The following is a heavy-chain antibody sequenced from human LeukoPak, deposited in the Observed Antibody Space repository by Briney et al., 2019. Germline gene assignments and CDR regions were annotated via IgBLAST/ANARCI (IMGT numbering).Heavy chain of an antibody. CDR3: AREVSVIYYGSGTSWFDP. CDR1: GYSISSGYY. V-gene: IGHV4-38-2*02. Sequence: SETLSLTCTVSGYSISSGYYWGWIRQPPGKGLEWIGSIYHSGSTYYNPSLKSRVTISVDTSKNQFSLKLSSVTAADTAVYYCAREVSVIYYGSGTSWFDPWGQGTLVTVSS. J-gene: IGHJ5*02. CDR2: IYHSGST. D-gene: IGHD3-10*01.